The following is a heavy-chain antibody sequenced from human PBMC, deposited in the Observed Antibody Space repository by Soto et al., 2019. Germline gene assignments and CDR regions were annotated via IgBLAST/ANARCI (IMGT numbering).Heavy chain of an antibody. CDR3: ARDKITGLFDY. J-gene: IGHJ4*02. CDR2: INHSGST. Sequence: PSETLSLTCAVYGGSFSGYYWTWIRHPPGTGLEWIGEINHSGSTNYNPSLKSRVTISVDTSKNQFSLKLTSVTAADTAVYYCARDKITGLFDYWGQGTLVTVS. CDR1: GGSFSGYY. D-gene: IGHD2-8*02. V-gene: IGHV4-34*01.